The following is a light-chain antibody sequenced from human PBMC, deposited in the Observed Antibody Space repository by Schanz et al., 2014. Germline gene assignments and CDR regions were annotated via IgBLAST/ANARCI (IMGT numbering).Light chain of an antibody. CDR2: DNA. CDR1: TSNIGNYY. CDR3: GTWDSGLNTLFV. J-gene: IGLJ1*01. Sequence: QSVLTQPPSVSAAPGQKVTISCSGGTSNIGNYYVSWYQLLPGTAPKLVIYDNAKRPSGIPDRFSGSKSGTSATLAITGLQTGDEADYFCGTWDSGLNTLFVFGSGTKLTVL. V-gene: IGLV1-51*01.